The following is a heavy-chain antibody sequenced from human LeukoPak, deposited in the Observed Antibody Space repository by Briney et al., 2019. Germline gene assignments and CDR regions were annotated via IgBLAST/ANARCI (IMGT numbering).Heavy chain of an antibody. D-gene: IGHD2-2*01. CDR3: ARDGCSSTSCYESLTGGPVPYYFDY. CDR1: GFTFSSYS. V-gene: IGHV3-21*01. Sequence: GGSLRLSCAASGFTFSSYSMNWVRQAPGKGLEWVSSISSSSSYIYYADSVKGRFTISRDNAKNSLYLQMNSLRAEDTAVYYCARDGCSSTSCYESLTGGPVPYYFDYWGQGTLVTVSS. J-gene: IGHJ4*02. CDR2: ISSSSSYI.